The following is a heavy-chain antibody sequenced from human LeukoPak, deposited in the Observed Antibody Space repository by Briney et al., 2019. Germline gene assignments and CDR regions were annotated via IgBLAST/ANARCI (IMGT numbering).Heavy chain of an antibody. Sequence: GSLKPSFVVSGFPFSDAWMNWVRPGPGKGLEWVGRIKSKADDETTDYAAPVKGRFTVSRDDSENTHYLQMNSLKTEDTAVYYCTTDWGSIYWGQGTLVTVSS. CDR2: IKSKADDETT. J-gene: IGHJ4*02. CDR3: TTDWGSIY. V-gene: IGHV3-15*01. D-gene: IGHD7-27*01. CDR1: GFPFSDAW.